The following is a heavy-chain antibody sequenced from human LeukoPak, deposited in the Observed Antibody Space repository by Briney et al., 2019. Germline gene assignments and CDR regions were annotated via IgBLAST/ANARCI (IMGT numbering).Heavy chain of an antibody. J-gene: IGHJ4*02. Sequence: PGGSLRLSCQGSGYKFTSYWIGWVRQMPGKGLEWMGIIYPGDSDIRYSPPFQGQVTISADKSMSTAYLQWRSLKASDTAMYYCARTDCGGDCYSAIDYWGQGTLVTVSS. CDR1: GYKFTSYW. CDR3: ARTDCGGDCYSAIDY. V-gene: IGHV5-51*01. D-gene: IGHD2-21*02. CDR2: IYPGDSDI.